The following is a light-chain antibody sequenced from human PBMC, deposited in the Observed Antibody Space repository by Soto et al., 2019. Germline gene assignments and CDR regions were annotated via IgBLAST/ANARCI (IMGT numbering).Light chain of an antibody. CDR3: SSYTSSSTLV. V-gene: IGLV2-14*01. CDR2: DVG. Sequence: QSALTQPASVSGSPGQSITISCTGTSSDVGGYNYVSWYQQHPVKAPKLMIYDVGNRPSGVSNRFSGSKSGNTASLTISGLQAEDQAYYYCSSYTSSSTLVFGGRTKLTVL. J-gene: IGLJ2*01. CDR1: SSDVGGYNY.